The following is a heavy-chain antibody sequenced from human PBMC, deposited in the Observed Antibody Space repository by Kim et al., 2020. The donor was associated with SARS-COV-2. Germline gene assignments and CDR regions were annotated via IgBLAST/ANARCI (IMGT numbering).Heavy chain of an antibody. D-gene: IGHD2-15*01. V-gene: IGHV1-3*01. CDR2: INAGNGNT. CDR1: GYTFTSYA. CDR3: ARDVTVAATPVEDY. Sequence: ASVKVSCKASGYTFTSYAMHWVRQAPGQRLEWMGWINAGNGNTKYSQKFQGRVTITRDTSASTAYMELSSLRSEDTAVYYCARDVTVAATPVEDYWGQGTLVTVSS. J-gene: IGHJ4*02.